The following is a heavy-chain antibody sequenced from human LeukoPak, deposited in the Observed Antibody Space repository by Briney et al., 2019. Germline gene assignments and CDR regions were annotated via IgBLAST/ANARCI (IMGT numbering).Heavy chain of an antibody. CDR3: ARGKPAAASTLPFVP. V-gene: IGHV4-59*13. CDR2: IYYSGST. CDR1: GGFINYYY. D-gene: IGHD6-13*01. J-gene: IGHJ5*02. Sequence: SETLSLTCSVSGGFINYYYWLWTRESTGGGVEGIGHIYYSGSTNYNSSLKSRVPISVDTSRNQFSLKLRSLTAADTAVYYCARGKPAAASTLPFVPWGQGTLVTVSS.